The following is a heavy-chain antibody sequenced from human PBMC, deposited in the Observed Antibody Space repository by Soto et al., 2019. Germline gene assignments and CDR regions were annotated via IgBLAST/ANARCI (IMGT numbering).Heavy chain of an antibody. CDR2: INPNSGGT. V-gene: IGHV1-2*04. Sequence: DSGNVCCKGSGYTFTGYYMHWVRQAPGQGLEWMGWINPNSGGTNYAQKFQGWVTMTRDTSISTAYMELSRLRSDDTAVYYCARDSGQLPLNWFDPWGQGTLVTVSS. J-gene: IGHJ5*02. D-gene: IGHD2-21*02. CDR3: ARDSGQLPLNWFDP. CDR1: GYTFTGYY.